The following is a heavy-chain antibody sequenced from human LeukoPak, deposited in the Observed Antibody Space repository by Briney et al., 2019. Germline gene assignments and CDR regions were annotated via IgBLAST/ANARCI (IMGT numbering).Heavy chain of an antibody. D-gene: IGHD3-10*01. Sequence: GESLKISCKGSGYGFTSYWISWVRQMPGKGLEWMGRIDPSDSYTNYSPSFQGHVTISADKSISTAYLQWSSLKASDTAMYYCASRMVRGVNWFDPWGQGTLVTVSS. CDR1: GYGFTSYW. J-gene: IGHJ5*02. V-gene: IGHV5-10-1*01. CDR3: ASRMVRGVNWFDP. CDR2: IDPSDSYT.